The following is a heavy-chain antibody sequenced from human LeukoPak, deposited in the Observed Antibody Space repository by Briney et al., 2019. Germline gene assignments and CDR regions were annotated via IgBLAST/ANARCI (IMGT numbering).Heavy chain of an antibody. CDR1: GFTFSNYA. Sequence: GGSLRLSCAASGFTFSNYATHWVRQAPGKGLEWVSIVGGRGVKTCYADSVKGRFTISRDNSKNTVYLQMNSLRAEDTAVYYCAKRGDCSGTCTYDYWGQGTLVTVSS. V-gene: IGHV3-23*01. J-gene: IGHJ4*02. CDR2: VGGRGVKT. D-gene: IGHD2-2*01. CDR3: AKRGDCSGTCTYDY.